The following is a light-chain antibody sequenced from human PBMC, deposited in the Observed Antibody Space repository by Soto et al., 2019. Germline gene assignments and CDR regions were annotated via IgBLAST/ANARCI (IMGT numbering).Light chain of an antibody. Sequence: QSALTQPASVSGSPGQSITISCTGTSSDVGSYNLVSWYQQHPGKAPKLMIYEVSKRPSGVSNRFSGSKSSNTASLTISGLQAEDEADYYCCSYAGSSTLFGTGTKLTVL. J-gene: IGLJ1*01. CDR1: SSDVGSYNL. CDR2: EVS. CDR3: CSYAGSSTL. V-gene: IGLV2-23*02.